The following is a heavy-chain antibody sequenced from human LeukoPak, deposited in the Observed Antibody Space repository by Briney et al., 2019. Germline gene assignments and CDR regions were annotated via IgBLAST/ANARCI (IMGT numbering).Heavy chain of an antibody. CDR2: ISYDGINK. CDR3: ARDHDSLTGNNWFDP. D-gene: IGHD3-9*01. V-gene: IGHV3-30*04. J-gene: IGHJ5*02. Sequence: GRSLRLSCAASGFTFSSYAMHWLRQVPGKGLEWVAVISYDGINKYYTDSVRGRFTISRDNSKSTLYLQMYSLRAEDTAVYSCARDHDSLTGNNWFDPWGQGTLVTVSS. CDR1: GFTFSSYA.